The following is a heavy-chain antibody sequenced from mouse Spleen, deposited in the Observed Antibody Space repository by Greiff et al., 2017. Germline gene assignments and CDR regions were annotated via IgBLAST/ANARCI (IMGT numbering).Heavy chain of an antibody. V-gene: IGHV5-4*02. J-gene: IGHJ2*01. CDR2: ISDGGSYT. CDR3: ARAPYYGNYFDY. D-gene: IGHD2-10*01. CDR1: GFTFSDYY. Sequence: DVHLVESGGGLVKPGGSLKLSCAASGFTFSDYYMYWVRQTPEKRLEWVATISDGGSYTYYPDSVKGRFTISRDNAKNNLYLQMSSLKSEDTAMYYCARAPYYGNYFDYWGQGTTLTVSS.